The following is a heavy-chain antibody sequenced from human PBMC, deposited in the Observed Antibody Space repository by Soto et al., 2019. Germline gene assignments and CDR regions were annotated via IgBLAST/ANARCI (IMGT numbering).Heavy chain of an antibody. CDR1: GFTFSSNA. CDR2: ISGSGGST. D-gene: IGHD1-7*01. J-gene: IGHJ3*02. CDR3: AKGAGRNYGPDVFDI. Sequence: GGSLRLSCAASGFTFSSNALGWVRQAQGKGLEGVSAISGSGGSTYYADSVKGRFTISRDNSKNTLYLKMNSLRAEDTAVYYCAKGAGRNYGPDVFDIWGQGTMVTVSS. V-gene: IGHV3-23*01.